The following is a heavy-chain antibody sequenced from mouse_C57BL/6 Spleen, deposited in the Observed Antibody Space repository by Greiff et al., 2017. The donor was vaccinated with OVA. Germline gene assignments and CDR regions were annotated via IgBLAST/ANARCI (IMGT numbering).Heavy chain of an antibody. CDR2: IDPSDSET. CDR3: ARAGIYDGYYGYFDV. V-gene: IGHV1-52*01. Sequence: VQLQQPGAELVRPGSSVKLSCKASGYTFTSYWMHLVKQRPIQGLEWIGNIDPSDSETHYNQKFKDKATLTVDKSSSTAYMQLSSLTSEDSAVYYCARAGIYDGYYGYFDVWGTGTTVTVSS. J-gene: IGHJ1*03. D-gene: IGHD2-3*01. CDR1: GYTFTSYW.